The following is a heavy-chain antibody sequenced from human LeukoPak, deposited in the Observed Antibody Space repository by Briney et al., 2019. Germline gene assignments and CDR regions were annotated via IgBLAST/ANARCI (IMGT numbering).Heavy chain of an antibody. CDR3: ARPATVDY. CDR1: GGSFSGYY. J-gene: IGHJ4*02. CDR2: ISYSGST. Sequence: SETLSLTCAVYGGSFSGYYWSWIRQPPGKGLEWIGSISYSGSTYYNPSLKSRVTVSRDTSKNQFSLKLSSVTAADTAVYYCARPATVDYWGQGILVTVSS. V-gene: IGHV4-34*01. D-gene: IGHD2-2*01.